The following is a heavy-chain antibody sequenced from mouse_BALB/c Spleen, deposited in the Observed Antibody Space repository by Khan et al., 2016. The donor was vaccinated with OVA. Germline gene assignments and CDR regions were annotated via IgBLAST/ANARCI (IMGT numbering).Heavy chain of an antibody. CDR3: VKGGKFAY. D-gene: IGHD1-1*02. CDR2: ISTNYGDA. V-gene: IGHV1S137*01. CDR1: GYTFTDYA. Sequence: VQLQESGAELVRPGVSVKISCKASGYTFTDYAMHWVKQRHAKSLEWIGVISTNYGDADYNQKFQGKASMTVDRSSSTAYMELARLTSADSAIYYCVKGGKFAYWGQGTLVTVSA. J-gene: IGHJ3*01.